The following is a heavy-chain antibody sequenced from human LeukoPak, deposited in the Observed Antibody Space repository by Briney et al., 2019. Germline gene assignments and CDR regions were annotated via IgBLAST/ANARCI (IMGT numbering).Heavy chain of an antibody. CDR1: GGSFTNYG. D-gene: IGHD1-26*01. J-gene: IGHJ4*02. Sequence: SVKVSCKASGGSFTNYGISWVRQAPGQGLEWMGRITPLFGTTNYAQRFQGRVTITADKSTTTAYMEVFSLRPEDTALYYCARDFSVSGAQIGYPDYWGQGTLVTISS. CDR3: ARDFSVSGAQIGYPDY. CDR2: ITPLFGTT. V-gene: IGHV1-69*06.